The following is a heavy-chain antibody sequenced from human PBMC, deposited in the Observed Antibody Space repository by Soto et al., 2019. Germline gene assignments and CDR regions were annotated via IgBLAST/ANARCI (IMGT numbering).Heavy chain of an antibody. Sequence: QVQLVQSGAEVKKPGSSVRVSCKASGGTLRNYGISWVRQAPGQGLEWMGGFIPVFGTANYAQKFQGRVSIPAXXSTSTVYMDVTSLRSEDTAVYYCSRGDATKIVVTTYYGMDVWGQGTTVTVSS. D-gene: IGHD4-17*01. CDR1: GGTLRNYG. CDR2: FIPVFGTA. CDR3: SRGDATKIVVTTYYGMDV. J-gene: IGHJ6*02. V-gene: IGHV1-69*12.